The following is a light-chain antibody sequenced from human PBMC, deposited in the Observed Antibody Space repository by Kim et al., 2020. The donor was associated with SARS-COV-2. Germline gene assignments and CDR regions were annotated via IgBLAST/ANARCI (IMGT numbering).Light chain of an antibody. CDR1: SGHSSYI. CDR3: ETWDSNTRV. Sequence: QPVLTQSSSASASLGSSVKLTCTLSSGHSSYIIAWHQQQLGKAPRYLMKLEGSGSYNKGSGVPDRFSGSSSGADRYLTISNLQSEDEADYYCETWDSNTRVFGGGTQLTVL. J-gene: IGLJ3*02. V-gene: IGLV4-60*03. CDR2: LEGSGSY.